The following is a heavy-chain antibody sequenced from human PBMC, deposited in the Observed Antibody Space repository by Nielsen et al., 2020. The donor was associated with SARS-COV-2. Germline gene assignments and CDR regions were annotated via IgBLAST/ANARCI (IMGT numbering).Heavy chain of an antibody. V-gene: IGHV4-39*01. CDR2: IYYSGST. CDR1: GGSISSSSYY. CDR3: ARRRIWFGESPHV. Sequence: SETLSLTCTVPGGSISSSSYYWGWIRQPPGKGLEWIGSIYYSGSTYYNPSLKSRVTISVDTSKNQFSLKLSSVTAADTAVYYCARRRIWFGESPHVWGKGTTVTVSS. J-gene: IGHJ6*04. D-gene: IGHD3-10*01.